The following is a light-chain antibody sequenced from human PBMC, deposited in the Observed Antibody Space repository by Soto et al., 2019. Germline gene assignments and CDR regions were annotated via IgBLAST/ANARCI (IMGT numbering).Light chain of an antibody. CDR3: QQYASSPPWT. J-gene: IGKJ1*01. Sequence: EIVLTQSPGTLSLSPGERATLSCRASQRVSSGYLGWYQQRPGQAPRLLLDGASNRAAGSPDRFSGRGSETDFNLTISRLEPEDFAVYCCQQYASSPPWTFGQGTKVEIK. CDR2: GAS. CDR1: QRVSSGY. V-gene: IGKV3-20*01.